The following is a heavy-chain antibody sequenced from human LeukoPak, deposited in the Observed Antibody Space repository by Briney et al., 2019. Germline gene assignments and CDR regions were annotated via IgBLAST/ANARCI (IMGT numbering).Heavy chain of an antibody. CDR3: ARDGGDYGNWFDP. CDR1: GFTFSSYE. J-gene: IGHJ5*02. D-gene: IGHD4-17*01. V-gene: IGHV3-21*01. Sequence: GGSLRLSCAASGFTFSSYEMNWVRQAPGKGLEWVSSISSSSSYIYYADSVKGRFTISRDNAKNSLYLQMNSLRAEDTAVYYCARDGGDYGNWFDPWGQGTLVTVSS. CDR2: ISSSSSYI.